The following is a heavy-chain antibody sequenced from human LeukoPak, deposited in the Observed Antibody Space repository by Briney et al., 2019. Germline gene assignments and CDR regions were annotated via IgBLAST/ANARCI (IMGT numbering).Heavy chain of an antibody. V-gene: IGHV3-74*01. D-gene: IGHD3-22*01. Sequence: GGSLRLSCAASGFTFSSYWMHWVRQAPGKGPVWVSRINNDGSGTTYADSVKGRFTISRDNAKNSVYLQMNSLRAEDTAVYYCARGRFNYDSTGYSSFYYWGQGTLVTVSS. CDR2: INNDGSGT. CDR1: GFTFSSYW. J-gene: IGHJ4*02. CDR3: ARGRFNYDSTGYSSFYY.